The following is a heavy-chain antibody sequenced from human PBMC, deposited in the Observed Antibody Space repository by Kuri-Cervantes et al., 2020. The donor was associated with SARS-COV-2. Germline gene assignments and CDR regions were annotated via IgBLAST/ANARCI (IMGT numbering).Heavy chain of an antibody. V-gene: IGHV3-30*18. Sequence: GGSLRLSCTASVFTLSSFAMHWVRQAPGKGLEWVAVTSDDGSNKFYSDSVRGRFTISRDNSKNTLYLQMDSLRVEDTAVYYCVKDFWSGYPTYYFDYWGQGTQVTVSS. D-gene: IGHD3-3*01. J-gene: IGHJ4*02. CDR3: VKDFWSGYPTYYFDY. CDR2: TSDDGSNK. CDR1: VFTLSSFA.